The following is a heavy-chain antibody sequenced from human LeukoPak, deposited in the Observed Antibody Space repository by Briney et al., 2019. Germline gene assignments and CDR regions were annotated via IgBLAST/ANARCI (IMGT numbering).Heavy chain of an antibody. J-gene: IGHJ4*02. CDR2: INPNSGGT. D-gene: IGHD6-13*01. V-gene: IGHV1-2*02. Sequence: ASVKVSCKASGYTFTSYYMHWVRQAPGQGLEWMGWINPNSGGTNYAQKFQGRVTFTRNTSLSTAYMELSSLRSEDTAVYYCARFASSSWYYFDSWGQGILVTVSS. CDR1: GYTFTSYY. CDR3: ARFASSSWYYFDS.